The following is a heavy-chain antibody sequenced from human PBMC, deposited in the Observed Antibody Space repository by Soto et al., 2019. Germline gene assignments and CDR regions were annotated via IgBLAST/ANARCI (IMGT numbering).Heavy chain of an antibody. CDR2: ISGSGGST. CDR1: GFTFSSYA. J-gene: IGHJ5*02. CDR3: ARRYCSGGSCYWDNWFDP. V-gene: IGHV3-23*01. Sequence: HPGGSLRLSCAASGFTFSSYAMSWVRQAPGKGLEWVSAISGSGGSTYYADSVKGRFTISRDNSKNTLYLQMNSLRAEDTAVYYCARRYCSGGSCYWDNWFDPWGQGTLVTVSS. D-gene: IGHD2-15*01.